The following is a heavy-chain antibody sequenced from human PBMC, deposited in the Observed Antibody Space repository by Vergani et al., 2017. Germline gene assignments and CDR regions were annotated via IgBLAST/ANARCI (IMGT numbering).Heavy chain of an antibody. CDR2: MYHISST. CDR3: GRVADFYGLGSRLLDL. D-gene: IGHD3-10*01. J-gene: IGHJ5*02. V-gene: IGHV4-59*01. CDR1: GSSMSGYY. Sequence: SVPVLVPPSETLSLTCSVSGSSMSGYYWSWIRQPPGKELEWIGYMYHISSTNYNPSLETLVTISGDTSKNQFSLKLNSVTAADTAVYYCGRVADFYGLGSRLLDLWGQGILVTVSS.